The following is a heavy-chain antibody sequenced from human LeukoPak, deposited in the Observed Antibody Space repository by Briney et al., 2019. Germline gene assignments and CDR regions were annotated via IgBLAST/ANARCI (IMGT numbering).Heavy chain of an antibody. CDR3: VRSLPGTLLRGYGMDV. CDR2: IFPRDSDV. J-gene: IGHJ6*02. V-gene: IGHV5-51*01. D-gene: IGHD3-10*01. Sequence: ESLTISCKTSGYTFTSYWIGWVRQTPRKGLEWMGVIFPRDSDVRYSPASQGQVTISDDKSPSTAYLHWGSLKASDSAMYYCVRSLPGTLLRGYGMDVWGQGTTVTVS. CDR1: GYTFTSYW.